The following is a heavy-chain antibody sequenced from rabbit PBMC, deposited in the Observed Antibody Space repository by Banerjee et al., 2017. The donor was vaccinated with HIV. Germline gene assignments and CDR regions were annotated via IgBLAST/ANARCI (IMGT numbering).Heavy chain of an antibody. D-gene: IGHD4-1*01. CDR3: ARGWLGHYFNL. CDR1: GFDFSISYW. CDR2: IDTGDGDT. V-gene: IGHV1S45*01. J-gene: IGHJ4*01. Sequence: QEQLEESGGDLVKPEGSLTLTCKASGFDFSISYWICWVRQAPGKGLEWIACIDTGDGDTTYATWAKGRFTVSKTSSTTVTLQMTSLTAADTATYFCARGWLGHYFNLWGPGTLVTVS.